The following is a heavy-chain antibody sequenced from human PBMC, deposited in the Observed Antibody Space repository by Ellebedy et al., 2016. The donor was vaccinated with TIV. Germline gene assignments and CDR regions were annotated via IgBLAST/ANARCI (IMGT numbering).Heavy chain of an antibody. V-gene: IGHV3-23*01. Sequence: GESLKISCAASGFTFSRNAMTWVRQVPGKGLEWVSSISDSGDATYYADSVKGRFTISRDNYKNTLYLQMSSLRAEDTAIYYCARGTQVAGSAYSLIDYWGQGTLVTVSS. D-gene: IGHD6-19*01. CDR3: ARGTQVAGSAYSLIDY. J-gene: IGHJ4*02. CDR1: GFTFSRNA. CDR2: ISDSGDAT.